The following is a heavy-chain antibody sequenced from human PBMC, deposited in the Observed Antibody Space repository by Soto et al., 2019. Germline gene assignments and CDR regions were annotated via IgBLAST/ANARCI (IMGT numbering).Heavy chain of an antibody. V-gene: IGHV2-5*02. CDR2: IYGDDDK. D-gene: IGHD6-25*01. CDR1: GFSLSTSGVG. CDR3: AHLRDVGAAVDS. J-gene: IGHJ4*02. Sequence: QITLKESGPTLVKPTQTLTLTCTLSGFSLSTSGVGVGWIRQPPVKALEWLALIYGDDDKRYSPSLKSRLTITKDTSKNQVVLTMPHMDPVDTATYYCAHLRDVGAAVDSWGQGTLVTVSS.